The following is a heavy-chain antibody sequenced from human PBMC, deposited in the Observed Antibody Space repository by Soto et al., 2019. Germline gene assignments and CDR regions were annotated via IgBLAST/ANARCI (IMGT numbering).Heavy chain of an antibody. Sequence: SVKVSCKASGGTFSSYAISWVRQAPGQGLEWMGGIIPIFGTANYAQKFQGRVTITADESTSTAYMELSSLRSEDTAVYYCARARQRTVTPHHFDYWGQGTLVTVSS. D-gene: IGHD4-4*01. J-gene: IGHJ4*02. CDR2: IIPIFGTA. CDR3: ARARQRTVTPHHFDY. V-gene: IGHV1-69*13. CDR1: GGTFSSYA.